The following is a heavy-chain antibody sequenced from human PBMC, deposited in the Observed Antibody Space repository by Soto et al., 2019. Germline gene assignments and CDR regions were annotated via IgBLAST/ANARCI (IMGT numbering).Heavy chain of an antibody. CDR1: CYIFMKYG. CDR3: AREASVLIPAAQPSRFDS. J-gene: IGHJ4*02. V-gene: IGHV1-18*01. Sequence: SVKVSCKGFCYIFMKYGINWVRQAPGQGLEWVGWISPYSGYTHSAQKFHGRLTLTTDTAASTAYMELRILRSADTALYYCAREASVLIPAAQPSRFDSWGQGTLVTVSS. CDR2: ISPYSGYT. D-gene: IGHD2-2*01.